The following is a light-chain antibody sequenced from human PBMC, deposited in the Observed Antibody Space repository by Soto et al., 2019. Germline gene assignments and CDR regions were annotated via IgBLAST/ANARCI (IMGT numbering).Light chain of an antibody. Sequence: QSVLTQPPSVSGAPGQRVTISCTGTRSNIGAGFDVHWYQQLPGTAPKLLIYDNNNRPSGVPDRFSGSKSGPSASLAIPGLQGEDEADYYCQSYDGSLSGPVVFGGGTKLTVL. V-gene: IGLV1-40*01. CDR3: QSYDGSLSGPVV. J-gene: IGLJ2*01. CDR2: DNN. CDR1: RSNIGAGFD.